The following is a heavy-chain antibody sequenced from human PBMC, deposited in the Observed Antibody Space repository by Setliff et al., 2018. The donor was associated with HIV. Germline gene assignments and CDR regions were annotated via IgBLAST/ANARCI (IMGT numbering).Heavy chain of an antibody. CDR1: GFTFSSYS. V-gene: IGHV3-23*01. CDR3: ARGGDYDSSGYYVT. J-gene: IGHJ4*02. Sequence: PGGSLRLSCAASGFTFSSYSMNWVRQAPGKGLEWVSGISGSGGSTYYTDSVKGRFTISRDNAKNSLYLQMNSLRAEDTAVYFCARGGDYDSSGYYVTWGQGSLVTVSS. D-gene: IGHD3-22*01. CDR2: ISGSGGST.